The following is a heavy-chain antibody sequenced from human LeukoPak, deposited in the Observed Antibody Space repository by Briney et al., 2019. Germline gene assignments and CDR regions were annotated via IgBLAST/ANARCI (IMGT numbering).Heavy chain of an antibody. CDR3: ERASRGADY. Sequence: GGSLRLSCTASGFTFDSYAMSWVPQAPGKGLEWVSSISGGSEDTYFTDSVKGRFTISRDNSKSTLYLQMNSLRTEDTAVYYCERASRGADYWGQGTLVTVSS. J-gene: IGHJ4*02. V-gene: IGHV3-23*01. CDR2: ISGGSEDT. CDR1: GFTFDSYA. D-gene: IGHD3-10*01.